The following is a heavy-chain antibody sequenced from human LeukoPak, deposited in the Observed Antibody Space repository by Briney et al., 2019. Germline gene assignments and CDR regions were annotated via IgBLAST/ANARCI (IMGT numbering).Heavy chain of an antibody. J-gene: IGHJ4*02. CDR1: GGSVSSGSYY. CDR3: ARRSYYDSSAIFDY. V-gene: IGHV4-61*01. CDR2: IYYSGST. D-gene: IGHD3-22*01. Sequence: SETLSLTCTVSGGSVSSGSYYWSWIRQPPGKGLEWIGYIYYSGSTNYNPSLKSRVTISVDASKNQFSLKLSSVTAADTAVFYCARRSYYDSSAIFDYWGRGTLVTVSS.